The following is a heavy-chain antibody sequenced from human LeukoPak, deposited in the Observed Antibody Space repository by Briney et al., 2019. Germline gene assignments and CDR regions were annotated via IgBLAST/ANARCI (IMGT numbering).Heavy chain of an antibody. CDR3: ARLDYYGSGSDY. Sequence: GGSLRLSCTASGFTFGDYAMSWVRQAPGKGLEWVGFIRSKAYGGTTEYAASVKGRFTISRDDSKSIAYLQMNSLKTEDTAVYYCARLDYYGSGSDYWGQGTLVTVSS. CDR1: GFTFGDYA. D-gene: IGHD3-10*01. V-gene: IGHV3-49*04. CDR2: IRSKAYGGTT. J-gene: IGHJ4*02.